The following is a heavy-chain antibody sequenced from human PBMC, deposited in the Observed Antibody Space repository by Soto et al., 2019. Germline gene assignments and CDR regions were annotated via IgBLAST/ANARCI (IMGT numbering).Heavy chain of an antibody. CDR1: GFTFSNYA. CDR2: IGGRGTSS. V-gene: IGHV3-23*01. CDR3: AKSRYADSSGDYYDF. Sequence: VGSLRLSCAASGFTFSNYAMSWVRQAPGKGLEWVSGIGGRGTSSYYADSVKGRFAISRDNSYNTLFLQLHSLRAEDTAVYYCAKSRYADSSGDYYDFWGQGTRVTVSS. J-gene: IGHJ4*02. D-gene: IGHD3-22*01.